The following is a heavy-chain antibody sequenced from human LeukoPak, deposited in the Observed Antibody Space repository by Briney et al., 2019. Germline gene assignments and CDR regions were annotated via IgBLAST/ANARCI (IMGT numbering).Heavy chain of an antibody. D-gene: IGHD3-9*01. CDR3: ARDPTYYDILTGQYYYYGMDV. Sequence: GGSLRLSCAASGFTVSSNYMSWVRQAPGKGLEWVSVIYSGGSTYYADSVKGRFTISRDNSKNTLYLQMNSLRAEDTAVYYCARDPTYYDILTGQYYYYGMDVWGQGTTVAVSS. V-gene: IGHV3-53*01. CDR2: IYSGGST. CDR1: GFTVSSNY. J-gene: IGHJ6*02.